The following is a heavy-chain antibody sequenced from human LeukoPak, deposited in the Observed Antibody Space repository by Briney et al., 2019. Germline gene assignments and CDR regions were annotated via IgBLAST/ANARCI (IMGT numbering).Heavy chain of an antibody. V-gene: IGHV3-48*04. CDR2: ISWNSGTI. CDR3: ARAYGYYFDY. CDR1: EFTFSSYA. Sequence: GGSLRLSCAASEFTFSSYAMSWVRQAPGKGLEWVSGISWNSGTINYADSVKGRFTISRDNAKNSLYLQMNSLRAEDTAVYYCARAYGYYFDYWGQGTLVTVSS. J-gene: IGHJ4*02. D-gene: IGHD4-17*01.